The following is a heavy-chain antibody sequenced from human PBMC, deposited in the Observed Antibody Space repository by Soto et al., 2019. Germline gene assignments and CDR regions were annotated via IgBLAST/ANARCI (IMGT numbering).Heavy chain of an antibody. CDR3: ATIKAYYYYGMDV. Sequence: GASVKVSCKASGYTFTSYGISWVPQAPGQGLEWMGWISAYNGNTNYAQKLQGRVTMTTDTSTSTAYMELRSLRSDDTAVYYCATIKAYYYYGMDVWGQGTTVTVSS. J-gene: IGHJ6*02. CDR1: GYTFTSYG. CDR2: ISAYNGNT. V-gene: IGHV1-18*01.